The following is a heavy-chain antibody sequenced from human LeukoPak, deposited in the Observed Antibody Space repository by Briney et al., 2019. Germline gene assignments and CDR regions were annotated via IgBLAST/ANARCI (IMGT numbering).Heavy chain of an antibody. CDR3: AGKGISNSRYQNMDV. CDR2: ISIDGGRT. CDR1: GFTFSSYA. Sequence: PGGSLRLSCAASGFTFSSYAMSWVRQAPGKGPEWVSTISIDGGRTYYADSVKGRFTVSRDTSKNTLYLQMNSLRAEDTAVYYCAGKGISNSRYQNMDVWGKGTTVTVSS. J-gene: IGHJ6*03. V-gene: IGHV3-23*01. D-gene: IGHD6-25*01.